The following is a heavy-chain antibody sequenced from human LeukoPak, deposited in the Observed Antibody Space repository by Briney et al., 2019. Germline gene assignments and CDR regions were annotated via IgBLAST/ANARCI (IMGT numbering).Heavy chain of an antibody. Sequence: SETLSLTCTVSGGSISSYYWSWIRQPAGKGLEWIGRIYTSGNTNYNPSLKSRVTISVDTSKNQFSLKLTSVTAADTAVYYCARQGGYIAPLALWGQGTLVTVSA. V-gene: IGHV4-4*07. CDR3: ARQGGYIAPLAL. D-gene: IGHD6-13*01. CDR2: IYTSGNT. J-gene: IGHJ4*02. CDR1: GGSISSYY.